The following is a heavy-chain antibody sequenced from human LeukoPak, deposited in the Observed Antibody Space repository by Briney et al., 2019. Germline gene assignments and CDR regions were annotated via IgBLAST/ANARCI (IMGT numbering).Heavy chain of an antibody. CDR3: ARGPRHYYGSGSYYNF. Sequence: PSETLSLTCAVYGGSFSGYYWSWIRQPPGKGLEWIGEINHSGSTNYNPSLKSRVTISVDTSKNQFSLKLSSVTAADTAVYHCARGPRHYYGSGSYYNFWGQGTLVTVSS. D-gene: IGHD3-10*01. V-gene: IGHV4-34*01. CDR2: INHSGST. CDR1: GGSFSGYY. J-gene: IGHJ4*02.